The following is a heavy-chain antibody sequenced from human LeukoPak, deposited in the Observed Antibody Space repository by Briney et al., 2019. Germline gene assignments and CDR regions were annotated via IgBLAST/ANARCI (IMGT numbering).Heavy chain of an antibody. CDR3: ARDSPYIVVVPAAISSAFDI. V-gene: IGHV3-21*01. CDR1: GFTFSSYT. J-gene: IGHJ3*02. Sequence: PGGSLRLSCAASGFTFSSYTMNWVRQAPGKGQEWVSYISSTSSYIYYADSVKGRFTISRDNAKNSLYLQMNSLRAEDTAVYYCARDSPYIVVVPAAISSAFDIWGQGTMVTVSS. D-gene: IGHD2-2*01. CDR2: ISSTSSYI.